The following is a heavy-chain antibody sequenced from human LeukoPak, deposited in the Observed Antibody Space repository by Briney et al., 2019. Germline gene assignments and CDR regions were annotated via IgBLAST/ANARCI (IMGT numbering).Heavy chain of an antibody. Sequence: GGSLRLSCTASGFTFGDYTMSWVRQAPGQGLEWVSYISTSGSSIYYADSVKGRFTISRDNAKNSLYLQMNSLRAEDTAVYYCARGFGVVPKADYYYYMDVWGKGTTVTVSS. CDR2: ISTSGSSI. D-gene: IGHD3-3*01. J-gene: IGHJ6*03. CDR1: GFTFGDYT. CDR3: ARGFGVVPKADYYYYMDV. V-gene: IGHV3-11*01.